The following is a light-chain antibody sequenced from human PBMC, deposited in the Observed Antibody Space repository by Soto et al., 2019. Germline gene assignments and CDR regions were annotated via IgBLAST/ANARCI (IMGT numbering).Light chain of an antibody. V-gene: IGLV2-23*01. J-gene: IGLJ1*01. Sequence: QSVLTQPASVAGSPGQSITISCTGTSSDVGNYNLVSWYQHHPGKAPKLLIYEGTKRPSGVSSRFSGSKSGNTASLTISGLQAEDETDYYCCSYAGSSPYVFGTGTKVTVL. CDR3: CSYAGSSPYV. CDR1: SSDVGNYNL. CDR2: EGT.